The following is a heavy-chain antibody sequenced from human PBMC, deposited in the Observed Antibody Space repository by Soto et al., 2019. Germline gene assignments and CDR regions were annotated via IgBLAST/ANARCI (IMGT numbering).Heavy chain of an antibody. J-gene: IGHJ4*02. CDR1: VFTCSSYA. CDR2: ISGSGGST. CDR3: AKVGAVAGTFDY. Sequence: GSLRLACAASVFTCSSYAMSWVRQAPGKGLEWVSAISGSGGSTYYADSVKGRFTISRDNSKNTLYLQMNSLRAEDTAVYYCAKVGAVAGTFDYWGQGTLVTVSS. D-gene: IGHD6-19*01. V-gene: IGHV3-23*01.